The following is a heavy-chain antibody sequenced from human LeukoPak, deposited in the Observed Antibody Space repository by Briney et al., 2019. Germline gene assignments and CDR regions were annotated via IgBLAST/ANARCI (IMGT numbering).Heavy chain of an antibody. CDR1: GYSFTGYC. J-gene: IGHJ5*02. D-gene: IGHD4/OR15-4a*01. Sequence: APVKVSCKASGYSFTGYCMHWVRQAPGQGLEWMGWINPNSGGTNCAQKFQGRVSMTRDTSISTAYMELSRLTSDDTAVYYCARDPGADYPYNWFDPWGQGTLVTVSS. V-gene: IGHV1-2*02. CDR2: INPNSGGT. CDR3: ARDPGADYPYNWFDP.